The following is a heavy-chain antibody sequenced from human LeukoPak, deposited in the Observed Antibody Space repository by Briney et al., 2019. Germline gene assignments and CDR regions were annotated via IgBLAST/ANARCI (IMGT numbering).Heavy chain of an antibody. CDR1: GGTFSSYA. V-gene: IGHV1-69*13. D-gene: IGHD3-10*01. Sequence: ASVKVSCKASGGTFSSYAISWVRQAPGQGLEWMGGIIPIFGTANYAQKFQGRVTITADESTSTAYMELSSLRSEDTAVYYCARESGSYYSLDYWGQGTLVTVSS. J-gene: IGHJ4*02. CDR2: IIPIFGTA. CDR3: ARESGSYYSLDY.